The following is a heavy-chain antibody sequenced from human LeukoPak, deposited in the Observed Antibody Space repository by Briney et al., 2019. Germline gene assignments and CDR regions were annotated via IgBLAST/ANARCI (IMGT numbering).Heavy chain of an antibody. CDR3: AREGHSYGAFDY. Sequence: LVKPTQTLTLTCTFSGFSLSTSGVGVGWIRQPPGKGLEWIGYIYHSGSTYYNPSLKSRVTISVDRSKNQFSLKLSSVTAADTAVYYCAREGHSYGAFDYWGQGTLVTVSS. J-gene: IGHJ4*02. CDR1: GFSLSTSGVG. CDR2: IYHSGST. V-gene: IGHV4-30-2*01. D-gene: IGHD5-18*01.